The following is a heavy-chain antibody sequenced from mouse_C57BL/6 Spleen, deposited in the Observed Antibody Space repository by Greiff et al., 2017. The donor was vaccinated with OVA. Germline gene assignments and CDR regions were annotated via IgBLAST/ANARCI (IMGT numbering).Heavy chain of an antibody. CDR3: ARRWDWYFDV. Sequence: EVMLVESGGGLVKPGGSLKLSCAASGFTFSDYGMHWVRQSPEKGLEWVAYISSGSSTIYYADTVKGRFTIYRDNAKTTLFLQMTSLRSEDTAMYYCARRWDWYFDVWGTGTTVTVSS. CDR1: GFTFSDYG. CDR2: ISSGSSTI. J-gene: IGHJ1*03. V-gene: IGHV5-17*01. D-gene: IGHD4-1*01.